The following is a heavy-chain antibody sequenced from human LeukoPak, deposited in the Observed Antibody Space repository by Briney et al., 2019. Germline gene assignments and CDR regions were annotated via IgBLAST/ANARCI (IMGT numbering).Heavy chain of an antibody. CDR2: IHYSGNT. CDR1: GGSTSSSNFY. V-gene: IGHV4-39*01. J-gene: IGHJ4*02. D-gene: IGHD3-10*01. CDR3: ARTMVRGVITY. Sequence: SETLSLTCTVSGGSTSSSNFYWGWIRQPPGMGLEWIGGIHYSGNTYYNPSLKSRVTISIDTSKNRFSLKLSSVTAADTAVYYCARTMVRGVITYWGQGTLVTVSS.